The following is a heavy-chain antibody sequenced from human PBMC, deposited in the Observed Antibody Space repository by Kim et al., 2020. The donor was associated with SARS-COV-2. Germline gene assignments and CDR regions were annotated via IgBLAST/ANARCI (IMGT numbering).Heavy chain of an antibody. CDR3: ANLYNWNDEGDFDY. CDR2: IWYDGSNK. CDR1: GFTFSSYA. V-gene: IGHV3-33*06. J-gene: IGHJ4*02. D-gene: IGHD1-1*01. Sequence: GGSLRLSCAASGFTFSSYAMHWVRQAPGKGLEWVAVIWYDGSNKYYADSVKGRFTISRDNSKNTLYLQMNSLRAEDTAVYYCANLYNWNDEGDFDYWGQG.